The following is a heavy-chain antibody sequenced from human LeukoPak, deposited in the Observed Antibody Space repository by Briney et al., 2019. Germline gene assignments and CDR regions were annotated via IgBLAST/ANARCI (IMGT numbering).Heavy chain of an antibody. CDR1: GFTFSIYS. V-gene: IGHV3-30-3*01. Sequence: GRSLRLSCAASGFTFSIYSMHWVRQAPGKELEWVAMISYDGSNKYYADSVKGRITISRDNSNNTLYLQVNSLRAEDTAVYYCATAYGDYRPLYWGQGTLVTVSS. CDR3: ATAYGDYRPLY. CDR2: ISYDGSNK. D-gene: IGHD4-17*01. J-gene: IGHJ4*02.